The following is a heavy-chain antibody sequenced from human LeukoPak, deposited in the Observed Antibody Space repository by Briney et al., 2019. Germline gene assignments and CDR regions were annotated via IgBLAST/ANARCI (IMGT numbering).Heavy chain of an antibody. CDR1: GYTFTGYY. CDR2: INPNSGGT. D-gene: IGHD2-2*02. Sequence: ASVKVSCKASGYTFTGYYMHWVRQAPGQGLEWMGWINPNSGGTYYAQKFQGRVTMTRDTSISTAYMELSRLRSDDTAVYYCARYCSSTSCYTGNDAFDIWGQGTMVTVSS. CDR3: ARYCSSTSCYTGNDAFDI. J-gene: IGHJ3*02. V-gene: IGHV1-2*02.